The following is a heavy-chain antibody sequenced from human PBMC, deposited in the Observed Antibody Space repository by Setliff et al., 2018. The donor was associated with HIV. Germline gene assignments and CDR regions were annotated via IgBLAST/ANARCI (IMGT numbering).Heavy chain of an antibody. CDR2: IYYSGST. D-gene: IGHD5-12*01. CDR1: GGSISSSSYY. Sequence: SETLSLTCTVSGGSISSSSYYWGWIRQPPGKGLEWIGSIYYSGSTYYNPSLKSRDTISVDTSKNQFSLKLSSVTAADTAVYYCARLRDGYNWPNYYYYYYMDVWGKGTTVTVSS. V-gene: IGHV4-39*01. CDR3: ARLRDGYNWPNYYYYYYMDV. J-gene: IGHJ6*03.